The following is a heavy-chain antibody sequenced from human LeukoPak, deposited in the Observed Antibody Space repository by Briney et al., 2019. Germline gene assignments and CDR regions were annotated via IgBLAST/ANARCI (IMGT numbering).Heavy chain of an antibody. Sequence: TGGSLRLSCAASGFRFSIYWMHWVRQAPGKGLVWVSRINSDGSSTSYAESVKGRFTISRDNAKKTVYLQISSLRAEDTAVYYCARGAGTGSYYDYWGQGTLVTVSS. J-gene: IGHJ4*02. CDR2: INSDGSST. D-gene: IGHD3-10*01. CDR1: GFRFSIYW. CDR3: ARGAGTGSYYDY. V-gene: IGHV3-74*01.